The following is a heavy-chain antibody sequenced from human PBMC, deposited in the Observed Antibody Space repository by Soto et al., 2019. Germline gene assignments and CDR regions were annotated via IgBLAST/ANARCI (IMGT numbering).Heavy chain of an antibody. CDR2: INPSGGGT. CDR1: GYTFTSYY. V-gene: IGHV1-46*01. CDR3: ATDRGRYYDSSGYYHTAVY. Sequence: ASVKVSCKASGYTFTSYYIHWVRQAPGQGLEWMGIINPSGGGTSYAQKFQGRVTMTRDTSTGTVYMELSSLRSEDTAVYYCATDRGRYYDSSGYYHTAVYWGQGTLVTVSS. J-gene: IGHJ4*02. D-gene: IGHD3-22*01.